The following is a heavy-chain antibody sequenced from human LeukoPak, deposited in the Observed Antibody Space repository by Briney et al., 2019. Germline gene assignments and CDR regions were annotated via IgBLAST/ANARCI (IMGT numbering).Heavy chain of an antibody. CDR1: GFTFSTYS. J-gene: IGHJ4*02. CDR3: ARVKGGFDS. V-gene: IGHV3-48*01. CDR2: VSTSSTTI. Sequence: GGSLRLSCAGSGFTFSTYSMNWVRQAPGKGLEWISYVSTSSTTIYYADSVKGRFTISGDNANNSLYLQMNSLRAEDTAVYYCARVKGGFDSWGQGTLVTVSS. D-gene: IGHD3-16*01.